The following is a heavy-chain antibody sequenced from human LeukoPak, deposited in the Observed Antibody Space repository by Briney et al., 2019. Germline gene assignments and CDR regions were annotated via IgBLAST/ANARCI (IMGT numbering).Heavy chain of an antibody. CDR1: GGSISSYY. CDR2: IYYSGST. V-gene: IGHV4-59*01. Sequence: PSETLSLTCTVSGGSISSYYWSWIRQPPGKGLEWIGYIYYSGSTNYNPSLKSRVAISVDTSKNQFSLKLSSVTAADTAVYYCARGGATGTTSYYYYYYMDVWGKGTTVTVSS. J-gene: IGHJ6*03. CDR3: ARGGATGTTSYYYYYYMDV. D-gene: IGHD1-1*01.